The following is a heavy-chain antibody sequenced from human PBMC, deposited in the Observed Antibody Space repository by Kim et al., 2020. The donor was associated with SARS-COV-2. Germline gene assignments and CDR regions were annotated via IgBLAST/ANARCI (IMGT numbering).Heavy chain of an antibody. CDR1: GGSFSGYY. V-gene: IGHV4-34*01. D-gene: IGHD3-3*01. CDR3: ARDRKLTIFGGVIGISYA. CDR2: INHSGST. J-gene: IGHJ3*01. Sequence: SETLSLTCAVYGGSFSGYYWSWIRQPPGKGLEWIGEINHSGSTNYNPSLKSRATISVDTSKNQFSLKLSSVTAADTAVYYCARDRKLTIFGGVIGISYA.